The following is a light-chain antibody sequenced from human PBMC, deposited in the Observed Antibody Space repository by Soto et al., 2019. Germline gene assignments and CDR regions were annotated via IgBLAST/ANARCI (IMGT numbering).Light chain of an antibody. J-gene: IGLJ1*01. V-gene: IGLV2-14*01. CDR3: SSYTSDSSYV. CDR2: AVS. Sequence: QSVLTQPASVSGSPGQSITISCTGTSSDVGLYDYVSWYQQHPGKAPQLMIYAVSNRPSGVSNRFSASKSGNTASLFISGLQAEDEADYYCSSYTSDSSYVFGSGPKVTVL. CDR1: SSDVGLYDY.